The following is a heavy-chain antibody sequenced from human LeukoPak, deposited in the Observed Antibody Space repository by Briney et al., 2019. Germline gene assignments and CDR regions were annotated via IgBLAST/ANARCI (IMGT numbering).Heavy chain of an antibody. Sequence: GGSLRLSCAASGFTVSSNYMTWVRQAPGKGLEWVSVVYGGDTTYYADSVKGRFTISRDNSKNTLYLQMNSLRVEDTAVYYCARSAGSSSSWEFDYWGQGTLVTVSS. V-gene: IGHV3-66*01. D-gene: IGHD6-13*01. J-gene: IGHJ4*02. CDR2: VYGGDTT. CDR1: GFTVSSNY. CDR3: ARSAGSSSSWEFDY.